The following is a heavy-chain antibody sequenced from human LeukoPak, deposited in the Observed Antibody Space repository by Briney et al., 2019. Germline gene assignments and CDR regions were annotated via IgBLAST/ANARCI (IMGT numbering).Heavy chain of an antibody. Sequence: GASLKISCKCSGSIFTRYWIGWVRQLPGKGLEWMGIIYPGDFDTRYSPSFQGQVTISAEKSISTAYLQWSSLKASDTAIYYYAKNTGEGNYFDYWGQGTLVTVSS. J-gene: IGHJ4*02. CDR3: AKNTGEGNYFDY. D-gene: IGHD3-16*01. CDR1: GSIFTRYW. V-gene: IGHV5-51*01. CDR2: IYPGDFDT.